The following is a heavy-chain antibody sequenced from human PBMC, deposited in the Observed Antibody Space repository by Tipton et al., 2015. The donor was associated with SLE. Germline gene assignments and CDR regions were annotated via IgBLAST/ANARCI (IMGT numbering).Heavy chain of an antibody. Sequence: TLSLTCAVSGYSITSGSYWSWIRQTAGKGPEWMGRIFVSGTTNYNPSLKSRIALSVDTSKNQFSLTVFSVTAADTAVYYCARHRWSRETMAVDWFDPWGQGTLVTVSS. V-gene: IGHV4-38-2*01. CDR2: IFVSGTT. CDR1: GYSITSGSY. CDR3: ARHRWSRETMAVDWFDP. D-gene: IGHD3-10*01. J-gene: IGHJ5*02.